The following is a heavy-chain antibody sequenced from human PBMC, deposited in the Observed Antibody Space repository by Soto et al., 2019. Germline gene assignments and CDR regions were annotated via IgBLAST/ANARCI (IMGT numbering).Heavy chain of an antibody. D-gene: IGHD3-3*01. CDR3: ARRRRSGYAYYYYGMDA. V-gene: IGHV4-34*01. CDR2: INHSGST. Sequence: SETLSLTCAVYGGSFSGYYWSWIRRPPGKGLEWIGEINHSGSTNYNPSLKSRVTISVDTSKNQFSLKLSSVTAADTAVYYCARRRRSGYAYYYYGMDAWGQGTTVTVSS. J-gene: IGHJ6*02. CDR1: GGSFSGYY.